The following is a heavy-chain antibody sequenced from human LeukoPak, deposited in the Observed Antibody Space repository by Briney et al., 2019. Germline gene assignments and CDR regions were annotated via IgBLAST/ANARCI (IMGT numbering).Heavy chain of an antibody. J-gene: IGHJ5*02. CDR3: ARSPKGLRRYNWFDP. CDR1: GGSISSSSSY. D-gene: IGHD4-17*01. Sequence: SETLSLTCTVSGGSISSSSSYWGWIRQPPGKGLEWIGSIYYNGNTYYNPSLKSRVTISLDTSKNQFSLKLSSVTAADTAVYYCARSPKGLRRYNWFDPWGQGTLVTVSS. CDR2: IYYNGNT. V-gene: IGHV4-39*07.